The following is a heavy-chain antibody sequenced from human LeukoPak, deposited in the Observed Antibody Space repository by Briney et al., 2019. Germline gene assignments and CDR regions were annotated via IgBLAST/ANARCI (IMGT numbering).Heavy chain of an antibody. D-gene: IGHD6-13*01. CDR1: GFTFSRHG. J-gene: IGHJ4*02. CDR3: AKDSSSWLLYFDY. V-gene: IGHV3-30*02. Sequence: GGSLRLSCSASGFTFSRHGMHWARQAPGKGLEWVAVIWYDATNKYYADSVKGRFTVSRDNSKNTMYLQMNSLRAEDTAVYYCAKDSSSWLLYFDYWGQGTLATVSS. CDR2: IWYDATNK.